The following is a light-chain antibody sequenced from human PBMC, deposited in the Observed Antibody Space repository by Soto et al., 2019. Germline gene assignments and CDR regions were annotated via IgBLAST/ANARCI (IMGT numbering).Light chain of an antibody. V-gene: IGKV3-15*01. J-gene: IGKJ1*01. CDR1: QSVSSSY. CDR2: GAS. CDR3: QQYNNWPPTWT. Sequence: EIVLTQSPGPLSLSPGERATLSCRASQSVSSSYLAWYQQKPGQAPRLLIYGASTRATGIPARFSGSGSGTEFTLTISSLQSEEFAVYYCQQYNNWPPTWTFGQGTKVDIK.